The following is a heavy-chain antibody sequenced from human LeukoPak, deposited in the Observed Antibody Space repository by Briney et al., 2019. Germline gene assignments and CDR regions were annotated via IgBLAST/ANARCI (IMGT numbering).Heavy chain of an antibody. CDR2: IIPIFGTA. V-gene: IGHV1-69*05. D-gene: IGHD3-9*01. CDR3: ARQRGEINYDILTGHAPDWFDP. Sequence: GASVKVSCKASGGTFSSYAISWVRQAPGQGLEWMGGIIPIFGTANYAQKFQGRVTITTDESTSAAYMELSSLRSEDTAVYYCARQRGEINYDILTGHAPDWFDPWGQGTLVTVSS. J-gene: IGHJ5*02. CDR1: GGTFSSYA.